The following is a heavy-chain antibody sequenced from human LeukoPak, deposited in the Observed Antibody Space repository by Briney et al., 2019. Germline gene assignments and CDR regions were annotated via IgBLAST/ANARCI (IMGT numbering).Heavy chain of an antibody. V-gene: IGHV4-59*08. D-gene: IGHD1-26*01. Sequence: PSETLSLTCNASGGSISSYYWSWIRQPPGKGLEWIGYMYYSGNTNYNPSLKSRVTTSVDTSKNQFSLKLNSVTAADTAVYYCARHTLVGARNAFDIWGQGTMVTVSS. CDR1: GGSISSYY. J-gene: IGHJ3*02. CDR3: ARHTLVGARNAFDI. CDR2: MYYSGNT.